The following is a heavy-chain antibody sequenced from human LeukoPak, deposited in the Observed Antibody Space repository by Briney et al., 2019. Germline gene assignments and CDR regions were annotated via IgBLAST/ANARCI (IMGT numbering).Heavy chain of an antibody. Sequence: HPGGSLRLSCAASGFTFSSYAMSWVRQAPGKGLEWVSAISGSGGSTYYADSVKGRFTISRDNSKNTLYLQMNSLRAEDTAVYYCAKDQGLTLWFGELLREYYYGMDVWGQGTTVTVSS. D-gene: IGHD3-10*01. V-gene: IGHV3-23*01. CDR1: GFTFSSYA. CDR3: AKDQGLTLWFGELLREYYYGMDV. CDR2: ISGSGGST. J-gene: IGHJ6*02.